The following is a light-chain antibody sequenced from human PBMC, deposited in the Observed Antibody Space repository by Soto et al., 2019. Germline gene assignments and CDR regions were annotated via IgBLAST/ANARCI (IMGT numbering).Light chain of an antibody. CDR2: ATS. Sequence: DIQMTQSPSSLSASVGDRVTITCRASQGITKYVAWLQQKPGKAPKSLIYATSRLQTGVPSRFSGSGSGTEFTLTISGLQPDDFATYYCQQYNSFPRTFGQGTKLE. CDR1: QGITKY. J-gene: IGKJ2*01. CDR3: QQYNSFPRT. V-gene: IGKV1-16*01.